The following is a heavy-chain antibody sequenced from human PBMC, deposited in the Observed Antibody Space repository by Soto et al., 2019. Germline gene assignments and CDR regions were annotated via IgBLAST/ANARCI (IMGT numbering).Heavy chain of an antibody. J-gene: IGHJ4*02. D-gene: IGHD3-3*01. CDR3: ARARFAAPTIFGVAPYFDY. V-gene: IGHV1-3*01. Sequence: ALVKVSCKASGYTFTSYAMHWVRQAPGQRLEWMGWINAGNGNTKYSQKFQGRVTITRDTSASTAYMELSSLRSEDTAVYYCARARFAAPTIFGVAPYFDYWGQGTLVTVSS. CDR1: GYTFTSYA. CDR2: INAGNGNT.